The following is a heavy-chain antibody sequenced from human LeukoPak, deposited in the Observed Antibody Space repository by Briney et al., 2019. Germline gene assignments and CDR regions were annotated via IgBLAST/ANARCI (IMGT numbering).Heavy chain of an antibody. V-gene: IGHV1-69*01. D-gene: IGHD2-15*01. J-gene: IGHJ6*02. CDR2: IIPIFGTA. CDR3: ARDDCSGGSCLGYYYGMDA. CDR1: GGTFSSYA. Sequence: ASVKVSCKASGGTFSSYAISWVRQAPGQGLEWMGGIIPIFGTANYAQKFQGRVTITADESTSTAYMELSSLRSEDTAVYYCARDDCSGGSCLGYYYGMDAWGQGTTVTVSS.